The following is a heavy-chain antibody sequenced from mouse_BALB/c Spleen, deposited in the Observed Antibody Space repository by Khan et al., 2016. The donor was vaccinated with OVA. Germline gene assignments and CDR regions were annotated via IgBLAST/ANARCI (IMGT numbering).Heavy chain of an antibody. CDR2: IWSDGST. Sequence: SGPGLVAPSQSLSITCPISGFSLTSYGIHWVRQPPGKGLEWLVVIWSDGSTTYNSTLKSRLSITKDNSKSQVFLKMNSLQTYDTSMYYCARQPYYHYYALDYWGQGTSVTVSS. D-gene: IGHD2-10*01. V-gene: IGHV2-6-1*01. CDR3: ARQPYYHYYALDY. CDR1: GFSLTSYG. J-gene: IGHJ4*01.